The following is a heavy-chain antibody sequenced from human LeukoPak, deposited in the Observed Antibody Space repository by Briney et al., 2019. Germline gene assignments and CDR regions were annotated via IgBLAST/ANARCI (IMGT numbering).Heavy chain of an antibody. CDR2: IYPRDSDT. J-gene: IGHJ4*02. V-gene: IGHV5-51*01. Sequence: GESLKISCKASGYTFPHQWIGWVRQKSGSGLEWMGIIYPRDSDTRYSPSFQGHVTISADTSINTAYLEWSRMEASDTAIYYCARHSDVIGAIWGQGTPVTVSS. CDR1: GYTFPHQW. D-gene: IGHD3-10*01. CDR3: ARHSDVIGAI.